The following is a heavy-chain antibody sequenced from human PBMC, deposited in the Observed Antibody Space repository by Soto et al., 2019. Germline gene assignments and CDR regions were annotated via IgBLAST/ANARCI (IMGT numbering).Heavy chain of an antibody. CDR3: ATHYYDSGGYNYLDY. J-gene: IGHJ4*02. CDR2: IYYTGST. Sequence: PSETLSLTCTVSGDSISRFYWNWIRQPPGKGLEWLGYIYYTGSTNYNSSLKSRVTISIDTSKNQFSLKLSSVSAADTAVYYCATHYYDSGGYNYLDYWGQGTLVTVSS. V-gene: IGHV4-59*01. D-gene: IGHD3-22*01. CDR1: GDSISRFY.